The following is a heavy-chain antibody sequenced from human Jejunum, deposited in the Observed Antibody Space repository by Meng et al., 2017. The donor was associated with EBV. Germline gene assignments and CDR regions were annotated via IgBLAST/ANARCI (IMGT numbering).Heavy chain of an antibody. CDR2: ISGSAGNT. J-gene: IGHJ4*02. V-gene: IGHV3-23*01. CDR1: GFRFSNSA. CDR3: AKLLKY. Sequence: VQLLVSGGGWGQPGGSRRLACAASGFRFSNSAMGWVRQAPGKGLEWVSVISGSAGNTYYADSVKGRFTISRDLSNNTLYLQMNSLRAEDTAIYYCAKLLKYWGQGTLVTVSS.